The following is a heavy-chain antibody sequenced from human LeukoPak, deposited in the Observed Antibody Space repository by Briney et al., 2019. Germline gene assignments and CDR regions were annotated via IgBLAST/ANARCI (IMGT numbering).Heavy chain of an antibody. CDR1: GFTFSSYA. CDR2: ISYDGSNK. J-gene: IGHJ4*02. Sequence: GGSLRLSCAASGFTFSSYAMHWVRQAPGKGLEWVAVISYDGSNKYYADSVKGRFTISRDNSKNTLYLQMNSLRAEDTAVYYCARDRGFDLVVITLDYWGQGTLVTVSS. V-gene: IGHV3-30*04. D-gene: IGHD3-22*01. CDR3: ARDRGFDLVVITLDY.